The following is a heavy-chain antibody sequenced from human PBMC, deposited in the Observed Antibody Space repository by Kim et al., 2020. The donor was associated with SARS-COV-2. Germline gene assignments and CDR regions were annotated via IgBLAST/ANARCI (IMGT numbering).Heavy chain of an antibody. V-gene: IGHV4-31*02. Sequence: LKSRVTISVHTSKNQFSLKLGSVTAADTAVYYCARAKRITIFGVVNWFDPWGQGTLVTVSS. CDR3: ARAKRITIFGVVNWFDP. D-gene: IGHD3-3*01. J-gene: IGHJ5*02.